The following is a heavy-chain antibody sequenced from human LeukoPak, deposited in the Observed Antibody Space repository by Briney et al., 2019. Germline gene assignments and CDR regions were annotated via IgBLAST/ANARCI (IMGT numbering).Heavy chain of an antibody. V-gene: IGHV1-3*01. D-gene: IGHD2-2*01. J-gene: IGHJ3*02. CDR2: INAGNGNT. CDR3: ARALGVVVPAAIFAFDI. Sequence: ASVKVSCTASGYTFTSYAMHWVRQAPGQRLEWMGWINAGNGNTKYSQKFQGRVTITRDTSASTAYMELSSLRSEDTAVYYCARALGVVVPAAIFAFDIWGQGTMVTVSS. CDR1: GYTFTSYA.